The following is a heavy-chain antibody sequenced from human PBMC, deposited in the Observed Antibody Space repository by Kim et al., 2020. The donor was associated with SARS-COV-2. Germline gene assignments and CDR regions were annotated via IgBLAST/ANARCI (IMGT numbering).Heavy chain of an antibody. D-gene: IGHD3-10*01. CDR2: IYTSGST. CDR3: ARDLYYYGSGMNWFDP. CDR1: GGSISSGSYY. V-gene: IGHV4-61*02. Sequence: SETLSLTCTVSGGSISSGSYYWSWIRQPAGKGLEWIGRIYTSGSTNYNPSLKSRVTISVDTSKNQFSLKLSSVTAADTAVYYCARDLYYYGSGMNWFDPWGQGTLVTVSS. J-gene: IGHJ5*02.